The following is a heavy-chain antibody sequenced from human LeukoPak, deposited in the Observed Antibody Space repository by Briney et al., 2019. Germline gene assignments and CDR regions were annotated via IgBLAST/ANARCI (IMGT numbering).Heavy chain of an antibody. V-gene: IGHV3-11*04. D-gene: IGHD5-18*01. CDR3: ARHLSGVTGYTYGRGIDY. CDR2: ISSSGSNI. J-gene: IGHJ4*02. Sequence: GGSLRLSCAASGFSFSDYYMSWIRQAPGKGLEWISYISSSGSNIYADSVKGRFTISRDNAKTSLYLQMNSLRAEDTAVYYCARHLSGVTGYTYGRGIDYWGQGSLVTVSS. CDR1: GFSFSDYY.